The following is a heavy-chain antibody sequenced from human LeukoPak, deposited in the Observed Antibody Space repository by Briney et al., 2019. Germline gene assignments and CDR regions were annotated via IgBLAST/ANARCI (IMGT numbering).Heavy chain of an antibody. CDR2: IHTSGTT. V-gene: IGHV4-4*07. J-gene: IGHJ4*02. CDR3: ARDPAGHGRYFDY. D-gene: IGHD1-14*01. CDR1: GGSINGYF. Sequence: SETLSLTCTVSGGSINGYFCTWLRQSAGAGLECIGRIHTSGTTYYNPSFKSRVSMSVDTSNNKFSLRLNSVSAADTAVYYCARDPAGHGRYFDYWGQGALVTVSP.